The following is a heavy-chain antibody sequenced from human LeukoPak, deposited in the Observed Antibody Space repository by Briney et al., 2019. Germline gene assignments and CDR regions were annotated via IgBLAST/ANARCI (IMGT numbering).Heavy chain of an antibody. V-gene: IGHV4-31*03. CDR2: IYYSGST. Sequence: PSETLSLTCTVSGGSISSGGYYWSWIRQHPGKGLEWIGYIYYSGSTYYNPSLKSRVTISVDTSKNQFSLKLSSVTAADTAVYYCSGSGSYKDFDYWGQGTLVTVSS. J-gene: IGHJ4*02. D-gene: IGHD3-10*01. CDR1: GGSISSGGYY. CDR3: SGSGSYKDFDY.